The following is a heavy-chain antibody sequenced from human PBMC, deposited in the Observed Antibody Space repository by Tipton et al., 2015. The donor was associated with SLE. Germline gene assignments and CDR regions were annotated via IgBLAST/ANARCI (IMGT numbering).Heavy chain of an antibody. CDR3: AKDNERRWVFDY. Sequence: SLRLSCAGSGFPFSSCSMHWVRQAPGKGLVWLSHINSDGSETTYADSVKGRFTISRDNAKSTLYLQMNSLRAEDTAVYYCAKDNERRWVFDYWGQGTLVTVSS. CDR1: GFPFSSCS. D-gene: IGHD4-23*01. J-gene: IGHJ4*02. CDR2: INSDGSET. V-gene: IGHV3-74*01.